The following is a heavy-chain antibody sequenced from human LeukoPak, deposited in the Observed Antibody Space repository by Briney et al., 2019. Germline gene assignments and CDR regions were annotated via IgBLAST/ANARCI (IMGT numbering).Heavy chain of an antibody. Sequence: GGSLRLSCVASGFTFDEYAMHWVRQAPGKGLEWVAVIWYDGSNKYYADSVKGRFTISRDNSKNTLYLQMNSLRAEDTAVYYCARDQIRIADYYYGMDVWGQGTTVTVSS. CDR1: GFTFDEYA. D-gene: IGHD2-21*01. J-gene: IGHJ6*02. V-gene: IGHV3-33*08. CDR3: ARDQIRIADYYYGMDV. CDR2: IWYDGSNK.